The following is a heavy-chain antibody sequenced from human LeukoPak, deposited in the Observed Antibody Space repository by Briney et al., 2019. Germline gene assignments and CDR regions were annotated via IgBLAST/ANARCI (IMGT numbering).Heavy chain of an antibody. D-gene: IGHD6-19*01. CDR2: IYPGDSDT. CDR3: ARHASSGWYGVRYFDY. CDR1: GYIFTSYW. V-gene: IGHV5-51*01. J-gene: IGHJ4*02. Sequence: GESLKISCKGSGYIFTSYWIGWVRQMPGKGLEWMGIIYPGDSDTRYSPSFQSQVTISADQPISTSSLQWSRLNAPDTAMYYRARHASSGWYGVRYFDYWGQRTLVTVSS.